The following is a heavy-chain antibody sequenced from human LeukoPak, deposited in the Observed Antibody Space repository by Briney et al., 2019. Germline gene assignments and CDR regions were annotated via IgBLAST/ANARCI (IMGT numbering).Heavy chain of an antibody. CDR1: GFTFSTYG. J-gene: IGHJ4*02. CDR2: ISGSGGRT. Sequence: GGSLSLSCAASGFTFSTYGMSWVRQAPGKGLDWVSGISGSGGRTTYADSVKGRFTISRDNSKNTLYLQMNSLRAEDTAVYYCAKAGTMVRGVIITYFDYWGQGTLVTVSS. V-gene: IGHV3-23*01. D-gene: IGHD3-10*01. CDR3: AKAGTMVRGVIITYFDY.